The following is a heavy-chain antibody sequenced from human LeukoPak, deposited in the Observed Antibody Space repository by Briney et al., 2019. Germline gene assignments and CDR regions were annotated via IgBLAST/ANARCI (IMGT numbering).Heavy chain of an antibody. D-gene: IGHD3-3*01. Sequence: GGSLRLSCVASGFNMGSYWMSWVRQTPGKGLEWVANIKQDESEKYYVESVKGRLTISRDNAQNSVYLQMNSLRVEDTALYYCARVGISEWLLEDYWGQGTLVIVSS. CDR1: GFNMGSYW. J-gene: IGHJ4*02. CDR2: IKQDESEK. V-gene: IGHV3-7*01. CDR3: ARVGISEWLLEDY.